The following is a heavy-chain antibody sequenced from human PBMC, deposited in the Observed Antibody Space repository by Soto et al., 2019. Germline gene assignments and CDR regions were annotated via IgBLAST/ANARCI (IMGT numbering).Heavy chain of an antibody. Sequence: KPSETLSLTCNVSGGSIYTYYWNWIRQSPGKGLEWIGYISDGGSTNYNPSLKSRVTISVDKSKNQFSLKLSSVTAADTAVYYCASNSYYYDSSGYQPPLMDVWGQGTTVTVSS. CDR3: ASNSYYYDSSGYQPPLMDV. V-gene: IGHV4-59*12. J-gene: IGHJ6*02. CDR1: GGSIYTYY. D-gene: IGHD3-22*01. CDR2: ISDGGST.